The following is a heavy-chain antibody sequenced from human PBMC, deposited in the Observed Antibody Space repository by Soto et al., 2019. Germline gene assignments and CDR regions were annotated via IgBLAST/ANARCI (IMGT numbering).Heavy chain of an antibody. CDR2: IRSKANSYAT. CDR1: GFTFSGSA. Sequence: RLSCAASGFTFSGSAMHWVRQASGKGLEWVGRIRSKANSYATAYAASVKGRFTISRDDSKNTAYLQMNSLKTEDTAVYYCTFFLGLYYDSSGYTSFDYWGQGTLVTVSS. J-gene: IGHJ4*02. V-gene: IGHV3-73*01. D-gene: IGHD3-22*01. CDR3: TFFLGLYYDSSGYTSFDY.